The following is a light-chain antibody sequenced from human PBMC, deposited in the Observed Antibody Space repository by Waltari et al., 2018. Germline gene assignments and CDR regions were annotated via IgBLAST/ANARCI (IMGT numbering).Light chain of an antibody. J-gene: IGLJ3*02. CDR3: ATWDDSPNGHWV. V-gene: IGLV1-44*01. CDR2: RND. Sequence: QSVLTQPPSASGPPGQRVTLSCSGRASNIGDNVVNWYQQFPGKAPKLVIYRNDQRPSGVPDRFSGSKSGTSASLAISGLQSEDEADYYCATWDDSPNGHWVFGGGTKVTVL. CDR1: ASNIGDNV.